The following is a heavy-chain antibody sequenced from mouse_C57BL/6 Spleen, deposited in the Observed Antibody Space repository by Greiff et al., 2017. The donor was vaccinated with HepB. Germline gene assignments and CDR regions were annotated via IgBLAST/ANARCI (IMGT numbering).Heavy chain of an antibody. CDR3: ARSEDGYYPSFAY. CDR1: GYTFTSYG. V-gene: IGHV1-81*01. D-gene: IGHD2-3*01. J-gene: IGHJ3*01. CDR2: IYPRSGNT. Sequence: VQLQQSGAELARPGASVKLSCKASGYTFTSYGISWVKQRTGQGLEWIGEIYPRSGNTYYNEKFKGKATLTADKSSSTAYMELRSLTSEDSAVYFCARSEDGYYPSFAYGGQGTLVTVSA.